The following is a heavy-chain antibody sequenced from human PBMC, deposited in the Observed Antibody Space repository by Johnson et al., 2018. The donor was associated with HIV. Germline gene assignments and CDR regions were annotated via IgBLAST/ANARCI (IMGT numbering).Heavy chain of an antibody. CDR3: ARERPHDSVWGSDRYSPPDALDI. J-gene: IGHJ3*02. CDR2: ISSSGSTI. D-gene: IGHD3-16*02. Sequence: QMQLVESGGGLVKPGGSLRLSCAASRFTFSDYYMSWIRQTPGKGLEWVSYISSSGSTIYYADSVKGRFTISRDNAKHSLYLQMNSLRAEDTAVYYCARERPHDSVWGSDRYSPPDALDIWGQGTMVTVSS. CDR1: RFTFSDYY. V-gene: IGHV3-11*04.